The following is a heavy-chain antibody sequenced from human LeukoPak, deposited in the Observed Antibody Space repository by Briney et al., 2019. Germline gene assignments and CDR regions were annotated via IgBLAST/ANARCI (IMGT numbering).Heavy chain of an antibody. CDR1: GFTFSSYE. CDR2: ISSSGTSL. Sequence: PGGSLRLSCGASGFTFSSYEMIWVRQTPGKGLEWVSYISSSGTSLQYADSVKGRFTISRDNAENSLYLHMNSLRAEDTAVYYCVRGAGYSHYWGQGTLVTVSS. V-gene: IGHV3-48*03. CDR3: VRGAGYSHY. D-gene: IGHD3-22*01. J-gene: IGHJ4*02.